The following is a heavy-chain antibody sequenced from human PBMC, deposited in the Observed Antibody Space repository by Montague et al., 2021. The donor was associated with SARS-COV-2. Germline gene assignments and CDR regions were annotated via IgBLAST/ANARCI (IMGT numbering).Heavy chain of an antibody. CDR3: AREGSRDGYNEGFDY. D-gene: IGHD5-24*01. CDR1: GGSISSQNW. V-gene: IGHV4-4*02. CDR2: IYHDGTT. Sequence: SETLSLTCAVSGGSISSQNWWNWVRQSPGKGLEWSGEIYHDGTTNYNPSLNSRVTISVDKSKNQFSLNLNSVTAADAAMYYCAREGSRDGYNEGFDYWGQGILVTVSS. J-gene: IGHJ4*02.